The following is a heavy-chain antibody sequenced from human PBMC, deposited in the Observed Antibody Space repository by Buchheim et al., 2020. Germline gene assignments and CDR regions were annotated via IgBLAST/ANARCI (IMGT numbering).Heavy chain of an antibody. J-gene: IGHJ4*01. CDR2: IYHSGST. V-gene: IGHV4-59*01. CDR1: GGSISSYY. Sequence: QVQLQESGPGLVKPSETLSLTCTVSGGSISSYYLSWIRLPPGKGLEWIGYIYHSGSTNYIPSLKSRVTISIDTSKNQFSLKLSSVTAADTAVYYCARDIHYWGQGTL. CDR3: ARDIHY. D-gene: IGHD2-21*01.